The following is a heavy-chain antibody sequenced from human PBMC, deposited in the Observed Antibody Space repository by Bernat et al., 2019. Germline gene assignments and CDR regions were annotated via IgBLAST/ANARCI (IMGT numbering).Heavy chain of an antibody. J-gene: IGHJ4*02. Sequence: QVQLVQSGAEVKKPGASVKVSCKASGYTFTNYAMHWVRQAPGQRLEWMAWINGGNGNTKYSQKFQGRVTITRDTSASTANMELGSLRSEDTAVYYCATNLRGLSYFDYWGQGTLVTVSS. CDR2: INGGNGNT. CDR3: ATNLRGLSYFDY. D-gene: IGHD3-10*01. V-gene: IGHV1-3*01. CDR1: GYTFTNYA.